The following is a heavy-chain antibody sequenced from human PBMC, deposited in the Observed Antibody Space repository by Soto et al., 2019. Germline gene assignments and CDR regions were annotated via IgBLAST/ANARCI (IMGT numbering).Heavy chain of an antibody. CDR1: GYNFTCYG. V-gene: IGHV1-18*01. D-gene: IGHD4-4*01. Sequence: ASVNVSCKGLGYNFTCYGISSVRQAPGQGLEWLGWIRPNDGHTNYAQKFQDRVTMTRDTSTTTVYMDLRSLGSDDTAVYYCAIIGSGDYSAFDYWGQGTLVTVSS. CDR3: AIIGSGDYSAFDY. J-gene: IGHJ4*02. CDR2: IRPNDGHT.